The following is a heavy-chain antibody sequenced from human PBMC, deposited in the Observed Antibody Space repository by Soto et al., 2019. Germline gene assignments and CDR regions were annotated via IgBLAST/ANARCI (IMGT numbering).Heavy chain of an antibody. V-gene: IGHV3-30*18. D-gene: IGHD2-21*02. J-gene: IGHJ4*02. CDR3: AKVLTYYCGGDSYGSSYLDY. CDR2: ISYDGSNK. Sequence: PGWSLRLSCAASGFTFSSYGMHWVRQAPGKGLEWVAVISYDGSNKYYADSVKGRFTISRDNSKNTLYLQMNSLRAEDTAVYYCAKVLTYYCGGDSYGSSYLDYWGQGTLVTVSA. CDR1: GFTFSSYG.